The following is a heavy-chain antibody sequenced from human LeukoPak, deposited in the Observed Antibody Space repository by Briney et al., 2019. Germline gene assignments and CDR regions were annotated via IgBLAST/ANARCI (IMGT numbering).Heavy chain of an antibody. Sequence: GESLKISCKGSGYSFTSYWIGWVRQMPGKGLEWLGIIYPGDSDTRYSPSFQGQVTISADKSISTAYLQWSSLKASDTAMYYCARRGARGAYLGVNYGMDVWGQGSTVTVSS. CDR1: GYSFTSYW. CDR3: ARRGARGAYLGVNYGMDV. D-gene: IGHD3-10*01. V-gene: IGHV5-51*01. CDR2: IYPGDSDT. J-gene: IGHJ6*02.